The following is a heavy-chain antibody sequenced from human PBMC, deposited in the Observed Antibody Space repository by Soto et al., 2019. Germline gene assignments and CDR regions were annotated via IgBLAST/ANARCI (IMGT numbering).Heavy chain of an antibody. V-gene: IGHV4-31*03. CDR2: IYYSGST. J-gene: IGHJ5*02. CDR1: GGSISSGGYY. Sequence: SETLSLTCTVSGGSISSGGYYWSWIRQHPGKGLEWIGYIYYSGSTYYNPSLKSRVTISVDTSKNQFSLKLSSVTAADTAVYYCARVILGYCSSTSCYGGWFDPWGQGTLVTSPQ. CDR3: ARVILGYCSSTSCYGGWFDP. D-gene: IGHD2-2*01.